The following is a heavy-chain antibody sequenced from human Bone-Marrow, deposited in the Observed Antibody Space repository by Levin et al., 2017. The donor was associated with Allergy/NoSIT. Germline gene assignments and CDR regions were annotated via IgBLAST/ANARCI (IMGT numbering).Heavy chain of an antibody. V-gene: IGHV3-30*18. CDR3: AKAGTGPFFDY. CDR2: TSFDESNK. CDR1: GFTFSTFL. D-gene: IGHD1-1*01. Sequence: GSLRLSCAASGFTFSTFLMHWVRQAPGKGLEWVAVTSFDESNKYYADSVRGRFTISRDNSKNTLYLQLSSLGAEDTAVYYCAKAGTGPFFDYWGQGALVTVSS. J-gene: IGHJ4*02.